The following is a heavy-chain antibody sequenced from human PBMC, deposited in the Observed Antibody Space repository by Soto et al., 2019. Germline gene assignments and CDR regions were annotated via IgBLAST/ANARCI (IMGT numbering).Heavy chain of an antibody. Sequence: QVQLVQSGAESKTPGASVKVSCKASQYNFTNYCVHWVRQAPGQGLEWMGVINPSGGSTKYAQRLRGRGTMTRDTSTNTVYMDLRCLRPEDTAVYFCARALYDTDSVPVGAESRYNVMDVWGRGTTVTVSS. D-gene: IGHD1-1*01. CDR1: QYNFTNYC. CDR3: ARALYDTDSVPVGAESRYNVMDV. CDR2: INPSGGST. J-gene: IGHJ6*02. V-gene: IGHV1-46*01.